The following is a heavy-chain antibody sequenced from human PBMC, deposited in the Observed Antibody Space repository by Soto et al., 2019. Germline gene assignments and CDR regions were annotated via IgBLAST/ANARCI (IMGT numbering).Heavy chain of an antibody. CDR2: IYHSGST. CDR3: ARGPPFGR. D-gene: IGHD3-3*01. V-gene: IGHV4-30-2*01. Sequence: SETLPLTCAVSGGSISSGGYSWSWIRQPPGKGLEWIGYIYHSGSTYYNPSLKSRVTISVDRSKNQFSLKLSSVTAADTAVYYCARGPPFGRWGRGTLVTVSS. J-gene: IGHJ4*02. CDR1: GGSISSGGYS.